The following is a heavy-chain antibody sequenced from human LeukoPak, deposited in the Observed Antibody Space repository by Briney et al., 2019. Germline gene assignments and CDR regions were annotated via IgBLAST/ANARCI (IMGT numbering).Heavy chain of an antibody. J-gene: IGHJ6*03. Sequence: SVKVSCKASGFTFTSSAMQWVRQARGQRLEWIGWIVVGSGNTNYAQKFQERVTITRDMSTSTAYMELSSLRSEDTAVYYCARSRGHYGSGSYSYYYYYYMDVWGKGTTVTISS. CDR3: ARSRGHYGSGSYSYYYYYYMDV. CDR1: GFTFTSSA. D-gene: IGHD3-10*01. V-gene: IGHV1-58*02. CDR2: IVVGSGNT.